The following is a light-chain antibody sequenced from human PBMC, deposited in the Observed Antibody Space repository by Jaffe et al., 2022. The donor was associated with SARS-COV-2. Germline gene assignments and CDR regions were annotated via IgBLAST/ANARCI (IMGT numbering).Light chain of an antibody. V-gene: IGKV3-15*01. CDR3: QQYADWPRT. CDR2: DAS. Sequence: EIVMTQSPATLSVSPGERATLSCRASQSISNNLAWYHQKPGQAPRLLVYDASTRATGVPARFSGSGSGTEFTLTISSLQSEDFAVYYCQQYADWPRTFGQGTNVEV. J-gene: IGKJ1*01. CDR1: QSISNN.